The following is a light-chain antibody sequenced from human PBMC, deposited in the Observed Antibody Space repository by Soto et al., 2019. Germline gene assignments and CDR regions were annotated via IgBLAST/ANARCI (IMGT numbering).Light chain of an antibody. V-gene: IGLV1-44*01. CDR3: AAWDDSLNGVV. CDR2: SNN. CDR1: SSNIGSNT. Sequence: QSVLTQPAAASGTPGQRVTISCSGSSSNIGSNTVYWYQQLPGTAPKLLIYSNNQRPSGVPDRFSGSKSGTSASLAISGLQSEDEADYYCAAWDDSLNGVVFGGGTKLTVL. J-gene: IGLJ2*01.